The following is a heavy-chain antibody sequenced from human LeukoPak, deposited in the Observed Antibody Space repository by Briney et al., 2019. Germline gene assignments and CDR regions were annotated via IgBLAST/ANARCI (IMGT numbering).Heavy chain of an antibody. CDR2: IYYSGST. CDR3: ARLGSSSWFDY. CDR1: GGSISSSSYY. Sequence: SETLSLTCTVSGGSISSSSYYWGWIRQPPGKGLEWIGSIYYSGSTYCNPSLKSRVTISVDTSKNQFSLKLSSVTAPDTAVYYCARLGSSSWFDYWGQGTLVTVSS. J-gene: IGHJ4*02. D-gene: IGHD6-13*01. V-gene: IGHV4-39*01.